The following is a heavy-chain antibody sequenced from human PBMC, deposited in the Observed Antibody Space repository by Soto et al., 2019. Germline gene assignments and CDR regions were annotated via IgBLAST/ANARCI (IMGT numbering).Heavy chain of an antibody. V-gene: IGHV4-31*03. CDR2: IYYSGST. CDR1: GGSISSGGYY. CDR3: ARDRRFTAATDYYYGMDV. Sequence: QVQLQESGPGLVKPSQTLSLTCTVSGGSISSGGYYWSWIRQHPGKGLEWIGYIYYSGSTYYNPSLKSRVTISVDTSKNQFSLKLSSVTAADTAVYYCARDRRFTAATDYYYGMDVWGQGTTVTVSS. D-gene: IGHD2-15*01. J-gene: IGHJ6*02.